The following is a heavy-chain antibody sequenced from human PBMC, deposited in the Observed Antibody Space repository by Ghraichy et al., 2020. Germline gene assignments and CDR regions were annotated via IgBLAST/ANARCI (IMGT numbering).Heavy chain of an antibody. J-gene: IGHJ4*02. CDR3: ARGRVAATEY. CDR1: GFIFGDYA. CDR2: IRSKAYGGTT. D-gene: IGHD6-19*01. Sequence: GGSLRLSCTASGFIFGDYAMTWFRQAPGKGLEWVGFIRSKAYGGTTEYAASVKGRFTISRDDSKSIAYLQMNSLKSEDTAVYYCARGRVAATEYWGQGTLVTVSS. V-gene: IGHV3-49*03.